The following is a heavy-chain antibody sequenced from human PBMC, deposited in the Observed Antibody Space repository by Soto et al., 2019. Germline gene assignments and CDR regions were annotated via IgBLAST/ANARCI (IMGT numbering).Heavy chain of an antibody. V-gene: IGHV4-31*11. D-gene: IGHD6-6*01. CDR2: IYSSGST. Sequence: SETLSLTCAVSGGSIISAPYSWNWIRQSPGRGLEWIGHIYSSGSTYYNPSLKSRVSISVDMSNNQFSLKLTSVTAADTAVYFCAREDAARIERWFDAWGQGILVTVSS. CDR1: GGSIISAPYS. J-gene: IGHJ5*02. CDR3: AREDAARIERWFDA.